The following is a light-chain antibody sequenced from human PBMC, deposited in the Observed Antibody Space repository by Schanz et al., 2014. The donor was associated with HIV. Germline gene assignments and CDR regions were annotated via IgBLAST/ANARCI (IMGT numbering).Light chain of an antibody. Sequence: QSALTQPPSASGSPGQSVTISCTGTSSDVGGYNYVSWYQQHPGKAPKLMIYEVSERPSGVPDRFSGSKSGNTASLTVSGLQADDEADYYCSSYAATSSVLFGGGTKLTVL. CDR3: SSYAATSSVL. J-gene: IGLJ3*02. CDR2: EVS. CDR1: SSDVGGYNY. V-gene: IGLV2-8*01.